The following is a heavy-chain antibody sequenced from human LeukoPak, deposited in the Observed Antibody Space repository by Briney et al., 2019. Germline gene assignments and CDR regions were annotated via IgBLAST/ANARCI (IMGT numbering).Heavy chain of an antibody. V-gene: IGHV3-7*01. Sequence: QPGGSLRLSCAASGFTYSSYWMSWVGQAPGKGVEWVANIKQDGSEKYYVDSVKGRFTISRDNAKNSLYLQMNSLRAEDTAVYYCARGGDYRVDYWGKGTLVTVSS. J-gene: IGHJ4*02. CDR2: IKQDGSEK. D-gene: IGHD4-17*01. CDR3: ARGGDYRVDY. CDR1: GFTYSSYW.